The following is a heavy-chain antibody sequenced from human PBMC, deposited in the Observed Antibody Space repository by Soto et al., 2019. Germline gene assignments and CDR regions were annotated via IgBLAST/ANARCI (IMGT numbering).Heavy chain of an antibody. Sequence: GGSLRLSCAASGFTFSNAWMSWVRQAPGKGLEWVGRIKSKTDGGTTDYAAPVKGRFTISRDDSKNTLYLQMNSLKTEDTAVYYCTTVEKYRQWLGTFDYWGQGTLVTVSS. J-gene: IGHJ4*02. CDR2: IKSKTDGGTT. CDR3: TTVEKYRQWLGTFDY. V-gene: IGHV3-15*01. D-gene: IGHD6-19*01. CDR1: GFTFSNAW.